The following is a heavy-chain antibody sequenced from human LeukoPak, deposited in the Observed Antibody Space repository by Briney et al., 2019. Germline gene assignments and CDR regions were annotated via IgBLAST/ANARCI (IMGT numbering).Heavy chain of an antibody. Sequence: GGSLRLSCAASGFTFSSYAMHWVRQAPGKGLEWVAVISYDGSNKYYADSVKGRFTISRDNSKNTLYLQMNSLRAEDTAVYYCARETGGGLDYWGQGTLVTASS. J-gene: IGHJ4*02. CDR3: ARETGGGLDY. CDR2: ISYDGSNK. V-gene: IGHV3-30-3*01. D-gene: IGHD2-15*01. CDR1: GFTFSSYA.